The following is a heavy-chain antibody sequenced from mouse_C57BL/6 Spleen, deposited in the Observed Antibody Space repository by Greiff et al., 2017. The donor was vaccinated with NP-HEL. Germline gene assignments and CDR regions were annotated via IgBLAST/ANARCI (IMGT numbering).Heavy chain of an antibody. D-gene: IGHD2-4*01. Sequence: DVKLVESGGDLVKPGGSLKLSCAASGFTFSSYGMSWVRQTPDKRLEWVANISSGGSSTYYPESVKGRFTISRDNAKNTLYLQMSSLKSEDTAVYYCASYYDYGGAWFAYWGQGTLVTVSA. CDR2: ISSGGSST. CDR3: ASYYDYGGAWFAY. J-gene: IGHJ3*01. CDR1: GFTFSSYG. V-gene: IGHV5-6*02.